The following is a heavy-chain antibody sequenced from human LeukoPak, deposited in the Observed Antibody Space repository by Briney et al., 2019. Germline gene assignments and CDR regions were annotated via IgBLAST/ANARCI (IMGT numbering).Heavy chain of an antibody. CDR3: ARVPRWDYYYYYMDV. CDR1: GFIFDDYG. J-gene: IGHJ6*03. CDR2: INWNGGST. Sequence: TGRSLRLSCAASGFIFDDYGMNWVRQAPGKGLEWVSGINWNGGSTGYADSVKGRFTTSRDNAKNSLYLQMNSLRAEDTALYYCARVPRWDYYYYYMDVWGKGTTVTVSS. V-gene: IGHV3-20*04. D-gene: IGHD5-24*01.